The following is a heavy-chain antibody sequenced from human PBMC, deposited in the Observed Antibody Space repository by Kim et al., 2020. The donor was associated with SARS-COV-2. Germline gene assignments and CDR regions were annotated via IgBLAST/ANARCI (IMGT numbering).Heavy chain of an antibody. D-gene: IGHD2-21*02. Sequence: ASVKVSCKASGYTFTSYYMHWVRQAPGQGLEWMGIINPSGCSTSYAQKFQGRVTMTRDTSTSTVYMELSSLRSEDTAVYYCARGDCGGDCYSGDAMGVWGQGTTVTVSS. V-gene: IGHV1-46*01. CDR3: ARGDCGGDCYSGDAMGV. J-gene: IGHJ6*02. CDR1: GYTFTSYY. CDR2: INPSGCST.